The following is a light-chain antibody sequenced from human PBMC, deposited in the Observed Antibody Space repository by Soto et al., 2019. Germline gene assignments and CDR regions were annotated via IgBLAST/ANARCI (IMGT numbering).Light chain of an antibody. J-gene: IGLJ3*02. CDR3: AAWDDSLSGPV. CDR2: RNN. Sequence: QSVLTQSPSASGTPGQRVTISCSGSRSNIGRNFAYWYQHVPGTAPRLLIQRNNERPSGVPDRFSGSKSGTSVSLAISGLRSDDEATYYCAAWDDSLSGPVFGGGTKVTVL. V-gene: IGLV1-47*01. CDR1: RSNIGRNF.